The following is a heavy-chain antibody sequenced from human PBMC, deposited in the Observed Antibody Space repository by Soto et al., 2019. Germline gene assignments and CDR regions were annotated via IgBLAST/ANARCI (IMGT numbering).Heavy chain of an antibody. CDR1: GGTFSSYA. CDR2: IIPIFCTG. Sequence: QVQLVQSGAEVKKPGSSVKVSCKASGGTFSSYAILWVRQAPGQGLEWIGGIIPIFCTGNYAQKFLGRVTITADKSTSTAYMELSSLRSEYTAVYYCARARTSSCPVGCWFDPWGQGTLVTVSS. V-gene: IGHV1-69*14. D-gene: IGHD2-15*01. J-gene: IGHJ5*02. CDR3: ARARTSSCPVGCWFDP.